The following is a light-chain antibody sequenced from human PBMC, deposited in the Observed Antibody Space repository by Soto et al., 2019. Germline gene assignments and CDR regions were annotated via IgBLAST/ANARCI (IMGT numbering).Light chain of an antibody. J-gene: IGKJ1*01. CDR1: QSISNK. CDR2: DAS. CDR3: QQYHSYWT. Sequence: DIQMTQSPSTLSASIGDRFTFTCRASQSISNKLAWYQQKPGKAPKLLIYDASSLESGVPQRFSGSGSGTEFTLTISSLPTDDFSTYYCQQYHSYWTFGQGTKVDIK. V-gene: IGKV1-5*01.